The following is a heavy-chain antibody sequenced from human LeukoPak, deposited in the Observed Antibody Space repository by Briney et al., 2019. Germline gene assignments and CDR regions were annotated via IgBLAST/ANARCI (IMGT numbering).Heavy chain of an antibody. CDR1: GGTFSSYA. D-gene: IGHD2-15*01. V-gene: IGHV1-69*04. Sequence: ASVKVSCKASGGTFSSYAISWVRQAPGQGLEWMGRIIPIFGIANYAQKFQGRVTITADKSTSTAYMELSSLRSEDTAVYYCARETGYCSGGSCYHDAFDIWGQGTMVTVSS. CDR2: IIPIFGIA. CDR3: ARETGYCSGGSCYHDAFDI. J-gene: IGHJ3*02.